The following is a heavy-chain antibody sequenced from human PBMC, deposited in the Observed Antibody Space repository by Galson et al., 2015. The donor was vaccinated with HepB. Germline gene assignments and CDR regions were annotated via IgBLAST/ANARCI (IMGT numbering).Heavy chain of an antibody. D-gene: IGHD6-19*01. CDR2: IWYDGSNK. CDR1: GFTFSSYG. J-gene: IGHJ1*01. CDR3: ARDVQVSRQWLVYRTQYFQH. Sequence: SLRLSCAASGFTFSSYGMHWVRQAPGKGLEWVAVIWYDGSNKYYADSVKGRFTISRDNSKNTLYLQMNSLRAEDTAVYYCARDVQVSRQWLVYRTQYFQHWGQGTLVTVSS. V-gene: IGHV3-33*01.